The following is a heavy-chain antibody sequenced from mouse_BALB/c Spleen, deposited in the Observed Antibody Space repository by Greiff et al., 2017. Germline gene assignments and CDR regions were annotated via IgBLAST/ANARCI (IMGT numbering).Heavy chain of an antibody. CDR2: ISNGGGST. CDR3: ARHEGNGVSCDC. D-gene: IGHD1-1*02. Sequence: EVMLVESGGGLVQPGGSLKLSCAASGFTFSSYTMSWVRQTPEKRLEWVAYISNGGGSTYYPDTVKGRFTISRDNAKNTLYLQMSSLKSEDTAMYYCARHEGNGVSCDCWGQGTTLTVSS. V-gene: IGHV5-12-2*01. CDR1: GFTFSSYT. J-gene: IGHJ2*01.